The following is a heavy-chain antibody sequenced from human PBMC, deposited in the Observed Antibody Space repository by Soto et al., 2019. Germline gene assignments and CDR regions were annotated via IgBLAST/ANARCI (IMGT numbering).Heavy chain of an antibody. CDR3: ASDWGYNNGYPFNY. CDR2: IYSGGST. V-gene: IGHV3-53*01. J-gene: IGHJ4*02. D-gene: IGHD5-18*01. CDR1: GFTVSSNY. Sequence: GGSLRLCCAASGFTVSSNYMSWVRQAPGKGLEWVSVIYSGGSTYYADSVQGRFTISRDNAKNSLYLQMNSLRAEDTAVYYCASDWGYNNGYPFNYWGQGTLVTVSS.